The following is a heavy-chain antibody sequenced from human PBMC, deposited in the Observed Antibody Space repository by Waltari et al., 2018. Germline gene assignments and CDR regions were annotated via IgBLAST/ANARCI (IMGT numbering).Heavy chain of an antibody. Sequence: QVQLQQWGAGLLKPSETLSLTCAVYDGSFSGYFWSWIRQSPGKGLEWIGQINRDGSNIYNPSLKSGVAMSVDTLKSQISLRLTSVTAADAAVYYCARVGDYHGSGRFGLDVWGQGTRVTVSS. V-gene: IGHV4-34*01. J-gene: IGHJ6*02. D-gene: IGHD3-10*01. CDR2: INRDGSN. CDR1: DGSFSGYF. CDR3: ARVGDYHGSGRFGLDV.